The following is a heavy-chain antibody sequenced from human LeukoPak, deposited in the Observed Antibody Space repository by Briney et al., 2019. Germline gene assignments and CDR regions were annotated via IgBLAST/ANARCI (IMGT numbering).Heavy chain of an antibody. V-gene: IGHV4-59*01. CDR3: ARDRLGWFDP. CDR2: IYYSGST. CDR1: GGSISSYY. J-gene: IGHJ5*02. D-gene: IGHD5-12*01. Sequence: SETLSLTCMVSGGSISSYYWSWIRQPPGKGLEWIGYIYYSGSTNYNPSLKSRVTISVDTSKNQFSLKLSSVTAADTAVYYRARDRLGWFDPWGQGTLVTVSS.